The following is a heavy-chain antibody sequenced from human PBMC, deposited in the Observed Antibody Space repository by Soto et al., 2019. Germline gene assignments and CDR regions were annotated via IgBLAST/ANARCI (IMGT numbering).Heavy chain of an antibody. D-gene: IGHD1-26*01. J-gene: IGHJ4*02. CDR3: ARELRIVGFFDS. CDR2: VSYDGYNK. CDR1: GGKFISYG. V-gene: IGHV3-30*03. Sequence: GGALRLSGVGSGGKFISYGVHCVRQAPGKGLEWLAVVSYDGYNKYYADSVRGRFTISRDDSKHTLYLQMKSLTAEDTAVYSCARELRIVGFFDSWGQGTPVTVSS.